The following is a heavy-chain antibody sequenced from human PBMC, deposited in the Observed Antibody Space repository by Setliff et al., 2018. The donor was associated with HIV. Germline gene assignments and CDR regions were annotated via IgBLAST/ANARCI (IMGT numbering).Heavy chain of an antibody. J-gene: IGHJ5*01. Sequence: GSLRLSCAASGFTFSSYGMYWVRQTPGKGLECVAVIWYDGSNEYYADSVKGRFTISRDNANNSLYLQVNSLRAEDTAVYYCARDVGRIQVWYSSSQRFDWWGQGTLVTVSS. D-gene: IGHD6-13*01. CDR2: IWYDGSNE. CDR3: ARDVGRIQVWYSSSQRFDW. V-gene: IGHV3-33*01. CDR1: GFTFSSYG.